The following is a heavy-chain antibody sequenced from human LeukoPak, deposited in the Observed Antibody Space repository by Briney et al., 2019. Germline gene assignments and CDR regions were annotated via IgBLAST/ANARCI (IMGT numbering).Heavy chain of an antibody. Sequence: GSLRLSCAASGFTFSSYAMHWVRQAPGKGLEWVAVISYDGSNKYYADSVKGRFTISRDNSKNTLYLQMNSLRAEDTAVYYCARAPPYYDFWSGYYEIYYYYGMDVWGQGTTVTVSS. V-gene: IGHV3-30-3*01. CDR2: ISYDGSNK. J-gene: IGHJ6*02. CDR3: ARAPPYYDFWSGYYEIYYYYGMDV. CDR1: GFTFSSYA. D-gene: IGHD3-3*01.